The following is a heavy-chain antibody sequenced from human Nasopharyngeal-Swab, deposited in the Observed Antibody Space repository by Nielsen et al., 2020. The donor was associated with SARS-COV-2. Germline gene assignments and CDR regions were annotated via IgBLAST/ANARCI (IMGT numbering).Heavy chain of an antibody. D-gene: IGHD1-20*01. CDR2: TYYRSKWYN. V-gene: IGHV6-1*01. Sequence: SQTLSLTCAISGDSLSSNTAAWNWIRQSPSRGLEWLGRTYYRSKWYNDYPVSVKSRIIISPDTSKNQFSPQLSSVTPEDAAVYYCARDQEITGTTLTLDAFDVWGQGILVTVSS. J-gene: IGHJ3*01. CDR1: GDSLSSNTAA. CDR3: ARDQEITGTTLTLDAFDV.